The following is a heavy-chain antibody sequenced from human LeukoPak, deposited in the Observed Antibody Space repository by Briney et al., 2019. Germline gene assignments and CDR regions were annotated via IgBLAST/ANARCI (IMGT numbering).Heavy chain of an antibody. D-gene: IGHD3-22*01. CDR1: GYTLTELS. CDR2: FDPEDGET. Sequence: ASVKVSCKVSGYTLTELSMHWVRQAPGKGLEWRGGFDPEDGETIYAQKFQGRVTMTEDTSTDTAYMELSSLRSEDTAVYYCATAPKGYYYDSSGYYYRANWFDPWGQGTLVTVSS. V-gene: IGHV1-24*01. CDR3: ATAPKGYYYDSSGYYYRANWFDP. J-gene: IGHJ5*02.